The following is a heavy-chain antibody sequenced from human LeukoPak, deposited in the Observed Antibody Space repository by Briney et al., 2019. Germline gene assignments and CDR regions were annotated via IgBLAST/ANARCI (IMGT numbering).Heavy chain of an antibody. CDR2: IIPIFGTA. Sequence: SVKVSCKASGGTFSSYAISWVRQAPGQGLEWMGGIIPIFGTANYAQKFQGRVTITADKSTSTAYMELSSLRSEDTAVYYCATAVLRYFDWLGYWGQGTLVTVSS. CDR1: GGTFSSYA. CDR3: ATAVLRYFDWLGY. D-gene: IGHD3-9*01. J-gene: IGHJ4*02. V-gene: IGHV1-69*06.